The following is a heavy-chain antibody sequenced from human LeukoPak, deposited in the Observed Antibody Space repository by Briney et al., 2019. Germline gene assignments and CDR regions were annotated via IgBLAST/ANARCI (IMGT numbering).Heavy chain of an antibody. J-gene: IGHJ2*01. D-gene: IGHD3-16*02. V-gene: IGHV4-59*08. Sequence: PSETLSLTCTVSAGSISAYYWTWIRQPPGKGLEWIGYTSDSGSSNYKSSLKSRVSMSVDTSKRRFSLTLTSVTAADTAVYYCARIVRQDGGYLDLWGRGSLVTVSS. CDR3: ARIVRQDGGYLDL. CDR1: AGSISAYY. CDR2: TSDSGSS.